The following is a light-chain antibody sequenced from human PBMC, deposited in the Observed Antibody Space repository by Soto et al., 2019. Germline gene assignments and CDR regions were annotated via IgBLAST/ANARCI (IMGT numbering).Light chain of an antibody. V-gene: IGKV3-11*01. Sequence: EIVLTQSPATLSLSPGERATLPCRASQSVSSYLAWYQQKPGQAPRLLIYDASNRATGIPARFSGSGSGTDFTLTISSLEPEDFAVYYCQPRGFTFGPGTKVDIK. CDR1: QSVSSY. CDR3: QPRGFT. CDR2: DAS. J-gene: IGKJ3*01.